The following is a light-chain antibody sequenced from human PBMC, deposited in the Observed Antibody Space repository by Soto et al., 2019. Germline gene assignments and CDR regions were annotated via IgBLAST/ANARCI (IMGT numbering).Light chain of an antibody. CDR2: DAS. J-gene: IGKJ1*01. CDR1: QSVSTS. Sequence: EIVLTQSPATLSLSPGERATLSCRASQSVSTSLAWYQHKPGQAPRLLIYDASNRATGIPARFSGSGSGTDFTLTISSLEPADFAVYYCQQANDWPPTFGQGTRV. CDR3: QQANDWPPT. V-gene: IGKV3-11*01.